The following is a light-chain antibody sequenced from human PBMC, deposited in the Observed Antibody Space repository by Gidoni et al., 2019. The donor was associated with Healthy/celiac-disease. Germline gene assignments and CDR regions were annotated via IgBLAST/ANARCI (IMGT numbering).Light chain of an antibody. Sequence: QSALPQPASVAASPGQSITISCTGTSSDVGGYNYVSWYHQHPGKAPKLMIYDVSNRPSGVSNRFSGSKSGNTASLTISELQAEDEADYYCSSYTSSSTLVVFGGGTKLTVL. CDR2: DVS. CDR1: SSDVGGYNY. J-gene: IGLJ2*01. CDR3: SSYTSSSTLVV. V-gene: IGLV2-14*01.